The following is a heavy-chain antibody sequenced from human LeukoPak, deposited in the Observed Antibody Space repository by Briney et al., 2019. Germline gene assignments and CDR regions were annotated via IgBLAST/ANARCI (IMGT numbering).Heavy chain of an antibody. CDR3: AKDRTSCQLYYMDV. V-gene: IGHV3-30-3*01. CDR2: ISYDGSNK. J-gene: IGHJ6*03. CDR1: GFTFSSYA. D-gene: IGHD2-2*01. Sequence: AGGSLRLSCAASGFTFSSYAMHWVRQAPGKGLEWVAVISYDGSNKYYADSVKGRFTISRDNSKNTLYLQMNSLRAEDTAVYYCAKDRTSCQLYYMDVWGKGTTVTVSS.